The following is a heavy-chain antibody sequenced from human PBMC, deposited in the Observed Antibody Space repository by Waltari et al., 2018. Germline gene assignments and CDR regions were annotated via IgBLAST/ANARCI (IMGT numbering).Heavy chain of an antibody. CDR1: GFSFRDYT. D-gene: IGHD6-19*01. CDR2: ISGTRGYI. J-gene: IGHJ4*02. V-gene: IGHV3-21*02. CDR3: SRGAGRGG. Sequence: EIQLVESGGGLVKPGGSLRPSCAASGFSFRDYTRNWIRQSPGKGLEWVSSISGTRGYIYYADSVKGRFTVSRDNAQNSLFLQMNSLRREDTGVYYCSRGAGRGGWGPGTLVTVSS.